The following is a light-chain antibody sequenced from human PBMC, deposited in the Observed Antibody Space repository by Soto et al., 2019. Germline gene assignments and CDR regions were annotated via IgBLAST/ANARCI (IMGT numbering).Light chain of an antibody. CDR1: QSISSW. J-gene: IGKJ1*01. CDR3: QQYYSYWT. Sequence: DIPMTQSPSTLSASVGDRVTITCRASQSISSWLAWYQQKPGKAPKLLIYDASSLESGVPSRFSGSGSGTEFILSISSLQPDDFATYYCQQYYSYWTSGQGTKVEIK. CDR2: DAS. V-gene: IGKV1-5*01.